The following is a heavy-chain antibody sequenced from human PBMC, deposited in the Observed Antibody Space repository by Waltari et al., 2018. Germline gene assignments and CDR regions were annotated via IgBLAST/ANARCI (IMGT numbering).Heavy chain of an antibody. V-gene: IGHV3-74*01. J-gene: IGHJ4*02. CDR2: IIPAGSIT. Sequence: EVQLVESGGGLVQPGGSLRLSCAASGFIFSTYWMHWVRQAPGKGLVSGSHIIPAGSITNYADSVKGRFTISRDNAKNTLFLQMNSLRAEDTAVYYCVLYSSSFLGDCWGQGTLVTVSS. D-gene: IGHD6-13*01. CDR3: VLYSSSFLGDC. CDR1: GFIFSTYW.